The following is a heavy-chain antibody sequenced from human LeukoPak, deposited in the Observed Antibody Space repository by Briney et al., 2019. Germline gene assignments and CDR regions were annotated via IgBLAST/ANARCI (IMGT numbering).Heavy chain of an antibody. CDR2: KNPNSGGT. CDR3: ASGREYCSGGSCYSSDDAFDI. Sequence: ASVKVSCKASGYTLTGYYMHWVRPAPGQGLEWMGWKNPNSGGTNNAQKFQGRVTMTRDTSISTTYMELSRLRSDDTAVYYCASGREYCSGGSCYSSDDAFDIWGQGTMVTVSS. J-gene: IGHJ3*02. D-gene: IGHD2-15*01. CDR1: GYTLTGYY. V-gene: IGHV1-2*02.